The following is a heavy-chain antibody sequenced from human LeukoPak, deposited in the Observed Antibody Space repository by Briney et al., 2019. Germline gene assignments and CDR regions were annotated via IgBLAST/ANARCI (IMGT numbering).Heavy chain of an antibody. J-gene: IGHJ4*02. CDR2: ISSSGSTI. Sequence: PGGSLRLSCAASGFTFSSYEMNWVRQAPGKGLEWVSYISSSGSTIYYADSVKGRFTISRDNAKNSLYLQMSSLRAEDTAVYYCARDWGRSVGAPTDYWGQGTLVTVSS. CDR3: ARDWGRSVGAPTDY. V-gene: IGHV3-48*03. CDR1: GFTFSSYE. D-gene: IGHD3-16*01.